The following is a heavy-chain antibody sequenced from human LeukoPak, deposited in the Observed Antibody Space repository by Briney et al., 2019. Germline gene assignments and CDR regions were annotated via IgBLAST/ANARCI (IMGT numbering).Heavy chain of an antibody. V-gene: IGHV4-31*03. CDR1: GGSISSGGYY. Sequence: SETLSLTCTVSGGSISSGGYYWSWIRQHPGKGLEWIGYIYYSGSTYYNPSLKSRVTISVDTSKNQFSLKLSSVTAADTAVYYCVSSGYYLNYFEYWGQGTLVTVSS. J-gene: IGHJ4*02. D-gene: IGHD3-22*01. CDR2: IYYSGST. CDR3: VSSGYYLNYFEY.